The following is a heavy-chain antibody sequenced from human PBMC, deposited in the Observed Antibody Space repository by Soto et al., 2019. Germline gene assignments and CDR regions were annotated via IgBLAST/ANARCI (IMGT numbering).Heavy chain of an antibody. J-gene: IGHJ3*02. CDR3: AKAKTWIQGPQPAFDI. Sequence: GGSLRLSCAASGFTFSSYGMHWVRQAPGKGLEWVAVIWYDGSNKYYADSVKGRFTISRDNSKNTLYLQMNSLRAEGTAVYYCAKAKTWIQGPQPAFDIWGQGTMVTVSS. D-gene: IGHD5-18*01. CDR1: GFTFSSYG. V-gene: IGHV3-33*06. CDR2: IWYDGSNK.